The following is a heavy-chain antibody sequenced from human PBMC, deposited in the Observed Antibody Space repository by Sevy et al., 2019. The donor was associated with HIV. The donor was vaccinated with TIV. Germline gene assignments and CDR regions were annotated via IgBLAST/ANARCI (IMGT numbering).Heavy chain of an antibody. CDR2: INTHGTNT. CDR1: GFTFSRYW. CDR3: AREGVDFWSGPVDFDYGMDV. Sequence: GGSLRLSCAASGFTFSRYWMHWVRLAPGKGLVWVSRINTHGTNTIYADYVKGRFTISRDNAKNTVSLQMNSLRADDTGVYYCAREGVDFWSGPVDFDYGMDVWGQGTTVTVSS. V-gene: IGHV3-74*01. D-gene: IGHD3-3*01. J-gene: IGHJ6*02.